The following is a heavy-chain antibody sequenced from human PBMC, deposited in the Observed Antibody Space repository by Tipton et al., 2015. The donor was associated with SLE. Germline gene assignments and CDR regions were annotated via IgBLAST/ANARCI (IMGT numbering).Heavy chain of an antibody. Sequence: SLRLSCAASGFTFSDYYMSWIRLAPGKGLEWVSYISSSGSTIYYADSVKGRFTISRDNAKNSLYLQMNSLRAEDTAVYYCARETGAYDAFDIWGQGTMVTVSS. CDR3: ARETGAYDAFDI. V-gene: IGHV3-11*01. D-gene: IGHD1-1*01. J-gene: IGHJ3*02. CDR2: ISSSGSTI. CDR1: GFTFSDYY.